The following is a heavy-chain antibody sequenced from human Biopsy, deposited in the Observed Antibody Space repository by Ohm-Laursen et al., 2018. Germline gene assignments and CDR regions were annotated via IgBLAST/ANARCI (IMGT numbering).Heavy chain of an antibody. CDR1: GFIFDDYA. Sequence: SLRLSCAASGFIFDDYAMHWVRQAPGKGLEWVSGISWNSVGIGYADSVKGRFTISRDNAKNFLYLEMNNLRPEDTALYYCAKIHCSGGSCYPNAFDMWGHGTRVAVS. D-gene: IGHD2-15*01. J-gene: IGHJ3*02. CDR2: ISWNSVGI. V-gene: IGHV3-9*01. CDR3: AKIHCSGGSCYPNAFDM.